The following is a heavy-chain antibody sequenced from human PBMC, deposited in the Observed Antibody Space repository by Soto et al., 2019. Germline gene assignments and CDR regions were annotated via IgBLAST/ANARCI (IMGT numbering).Heavy chain of an antibody. CDR1: GGSISSYY. CDR3: AREGRGNPREKLGIDRSWYFDL. CDR2: IYYSGST. Sequence: SETLSLTCTVSGGSISSYYWSWIRQPPGKGLEWIGYIYYSGSTNYNPSLKSRVTISVDTSKNQFSLKLSSVTAADTAVYYCAREGRGNPREKLGIDRSWYFDLWGRGTLVTVSS. V-gene: IGHV4-59*01. J-gene: IGHJ2*01. D-gene: IGHD7-27*01.